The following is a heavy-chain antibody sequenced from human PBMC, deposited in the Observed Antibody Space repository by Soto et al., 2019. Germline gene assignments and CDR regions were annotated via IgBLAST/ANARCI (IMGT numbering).Heavy chain of an antibody. CDR3: AKDGGGDLYYFDY. CDR1: GFTFDDYA. Sequence: ESGGGLVQPGRSLRLSCAASGFTFDDYAMHWVRQAPGKGLEWVSGISWNSGSIGYADSVKGRFTISRDNAKNSLYLQMNSLRAEDTALYYCAKDGGGDLYYFDYWGQGTLVTVSS. J-gene: IGHJ4*02. D-gene: IGHD2-21*02. V-gene: IGHV3-9*01. CDR2: ISWNSGSI.